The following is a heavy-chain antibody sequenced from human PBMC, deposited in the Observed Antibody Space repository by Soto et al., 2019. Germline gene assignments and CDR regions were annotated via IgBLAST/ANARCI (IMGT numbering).Heavy chain of an antibody. V-gene: IGHV1-18*01. CDR2: ISAYNGNT. CDR3: ARDAPGVFLHY. D-gene: IGHD3-16*01. CDR1: GYTFTSYG. J-gene: IGHJ4*02. Sequence: QVQLVQSGAEVKKPGASVKVSCKASGYTFTSYGISWVRQAPGQGLEWRGWISAYNGNTNYAQKLQGRVTTTRDTSTSNSYMELRSVGADDTAVYSCARDAPGVFLHYWGQATLVPVSS.